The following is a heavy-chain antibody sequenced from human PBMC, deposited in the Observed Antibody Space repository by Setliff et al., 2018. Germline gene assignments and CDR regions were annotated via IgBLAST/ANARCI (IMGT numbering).Heavy chain of an antibody. D-gene: IGHD3-16*01. V-gene: IGHV4-30-2*05. Sequence: PSETLSLTCAVSGVSISSNSYYWSWIRQPPGKGLEWIGYIQNSGGTNYNPSLLGRISISVDTSKMQFSPKLTSATAADTAVYFCATYVVGGGGRGYWGQGTLVTVSS. CDR3: ATYVVGGGGRGY. J-gene: IGHJ4*02. CDR1: GVSISSNSYY. CDR2: IQNSGGT.